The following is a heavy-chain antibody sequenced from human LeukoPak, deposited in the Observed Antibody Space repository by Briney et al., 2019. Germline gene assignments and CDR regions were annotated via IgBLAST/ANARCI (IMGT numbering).Heavy chain of an antibody. D-gene: IGHD3-22*01. CDR3: ARGQDDRSGTFDY. CDR2: MSPSGTT. CDR1: GDSVSSGSYY. J-gene: IGHJ4*02. Sequence: SETLSLTCTVSGDSVSSGSYYLSWIRQPPGKGLDWIAYMSPSGTTNYNPSLKSRVTTSEDTSRTQFSLRLSSVTAADTAVYYCARGQDDRSGTFDYWGQGTLVTVSS. V-gene: IGHV4-61*01.